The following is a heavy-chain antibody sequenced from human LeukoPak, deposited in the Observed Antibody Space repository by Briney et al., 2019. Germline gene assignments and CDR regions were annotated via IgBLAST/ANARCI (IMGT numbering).Heavy chain of an antibody. CDR2: IYYSGST. J-gene: IGHJ4*02. CDR3: ARQNSVAGTSFDH. V-gene: IGHV4-39*01. CDR1: GGSISSSGSY. Sequence: SSETLSLTCTVSGGSISSSGSYWGWIRQPPGKGLEWIGSIYYSGSTYYSPSLKSRVTISVDTSKNQFSLKLSSVTAADTAVYYCARQNSVAGTSFDHWGQGTLVTVSS. D-gene: IGHD6-19*01.